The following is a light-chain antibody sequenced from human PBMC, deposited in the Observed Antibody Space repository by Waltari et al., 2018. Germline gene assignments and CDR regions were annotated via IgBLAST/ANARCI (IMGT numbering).Light chain of an antibody. CDR3: QVWEGSSDHYV. J-gene: IGLJ1*01. V-gene: IGLV3-21*03. CDR1: NIGGKT. Sequence: SYALTQPASVSVAPGKTARITCEGNNIGGKTVHWYQLRPGQAPVLVVHDDSDRPSGIPERFSGSNSGNTATLTISGVEVGDEGDYYCQVWEGSSDHYVFGTGTAVSV. CDR2: DDS.